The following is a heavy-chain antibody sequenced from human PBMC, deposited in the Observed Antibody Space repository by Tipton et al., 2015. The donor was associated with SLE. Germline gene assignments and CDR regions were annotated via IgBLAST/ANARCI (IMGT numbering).Heavy chain of an antibody. CDR1: GGSFSDYN. V-gene: IGHV4-34*01. D-gene: IGHD3-22*01. CDR2: INHSGST. Sequence: TLSLTCTVYGGSFSDYNWNWIRQPPGKGLEWIGEINHSGSTNYNPSLKSRVTISVDTSKNQFSLKLSSVTAADTAVYYCARGGYYYDTSGYPYWGQGTLVTVSS. J-gene: IGHJ4*02. CDR3: ARGGYYYDTSGYPY.